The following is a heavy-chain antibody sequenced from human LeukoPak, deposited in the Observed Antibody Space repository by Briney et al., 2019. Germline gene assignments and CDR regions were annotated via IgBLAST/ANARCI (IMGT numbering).Heavy chain of an antibody. V-gene: IGHV3-30*04. CDR1: GFSFSSYA. J-gene: IGHJ6*02. CDR2: ISYDGNTNK. CDR3: AKGPYGLRIYYGMDV. Sequence: PGGSLRLSCAASGFSFSSYAMHWVRQAPGKGLEWVAVISYDGNTNKYYADSVKGRFTISRDNSKNTLSLQMNSLRAEDTAVYYCAKGPYGLRIYYGMDVWGQGTTVTV. D-gene: IGHD3-10*01.